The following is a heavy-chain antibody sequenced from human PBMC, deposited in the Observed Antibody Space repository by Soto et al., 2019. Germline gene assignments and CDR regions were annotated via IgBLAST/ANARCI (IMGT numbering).Heavy chain of an antibody. CDR2: ITGSDGRT. J-gene: IGHJ4*02. D-gene: IGHD5-12*01. V-gene: IGHV3-23*01. Sequence: EVQLLESGGGLVQPGGSLRLSCAASGFTFATYTMSWVRQTPGKGLEWVSAITGSDGRTYYADSVKGRFTISRDNSKNTLYLQMNILGAEDTAVYYCAKNSAATIRVGFDYWGQGTLVTVSS. CDR3: AKNSAATIRVGFDY. CDR1: GFTFATYT.